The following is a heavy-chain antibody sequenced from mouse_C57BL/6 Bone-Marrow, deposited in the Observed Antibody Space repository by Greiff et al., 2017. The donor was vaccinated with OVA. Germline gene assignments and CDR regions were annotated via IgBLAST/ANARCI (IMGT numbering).Heavy chain of an antibody. Sequence: EVQVVESGPGLVKPSQSLSLTCSVTGYSITSGYYWNWIRQFPGNKLEWMGYISYDGSNNYNPSLKNRISITRDTSKNQFFLKLNSVTTEDTATYYCARLLLTTVDAWFAYWGQGTLVTVSA. CDR1: GYSITSGYY. D-gene: IGHD1-1*01. CDR2: ISYDGSN. J-gene: IGHJ3*01. V-gene: IGHV3-6*01. CDR3: ARLLLTTVDAWFAY.